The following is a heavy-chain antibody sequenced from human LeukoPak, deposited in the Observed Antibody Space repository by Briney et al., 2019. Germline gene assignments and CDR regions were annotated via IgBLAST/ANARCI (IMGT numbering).Heavy chain of an antibody. Sequence: GGSLRLTCAASGFTFSSFEMNWVRQAPGKGLKWVSYISRSGSTIYYADSVKGRFPISRDNAKNSLYLQMNSLRVEDTAVYYCARGRPGAFDIWGQGTMVTVSS. CDR2: ISRSGSTI. CDR3: ARGRPGAFDI. CDR1: GFTFSSFE. V-gene: IGHV3-48*03. J-gene: IGHJ3*02.